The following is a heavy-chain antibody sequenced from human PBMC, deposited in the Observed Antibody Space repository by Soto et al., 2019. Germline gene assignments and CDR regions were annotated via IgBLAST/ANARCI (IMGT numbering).Heavy chain of an antibody. Sequence: ASLKVSCKASGYTFTIYGISWVRQAPGQGLEWMGWISAYNGNTNYAQKLQGRVTMTTDTSTSTAYMELRSLRSDDTAVYYCARDVYYGSGSYSPVNYYYYGMDVWGQGTTVTVSS. D-gene: IGHD3-10*01. CDR2: ISAYNGNT. CDR1: GYTFTIYG. CDR3: ARDVYYGSGSYSPVNYYYYGMDV. J-gene: IGHJ6*02. V-gene: IGHV1-18*01.